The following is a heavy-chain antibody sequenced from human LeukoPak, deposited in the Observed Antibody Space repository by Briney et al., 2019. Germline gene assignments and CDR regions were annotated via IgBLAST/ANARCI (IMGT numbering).Heavy chain of an antibody. Sequence: SETLSLTCTVSGGSISSYYWSWIRQPPGKGLEWIGYIYHSGSTYYNPSLKSRVTISVDRSKNQFSLKLSSVTAADTAVYYCARDRSRVTYWYFDLWGRGTLVTVSS. CDR3: ARDRSRVTYWYFDL. D-gene: IGHD2-21*02. CDR1: GGSISSYY. CDR2: IYHSGST. V-gene: IGHV4-59*12. J-gene: IGHJ2*01.